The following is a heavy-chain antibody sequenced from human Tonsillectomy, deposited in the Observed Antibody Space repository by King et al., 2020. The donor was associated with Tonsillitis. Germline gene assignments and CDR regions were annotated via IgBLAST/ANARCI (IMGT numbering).Heavy chain of an antibody. Sequence: VQLVESGGGLVEPGGSLRLSCAASGFNFNNAWMNWVRQAPGKGLEWIGHIKSKGDGETTNYAAPVKGRFSISRDDSKTTLYLQMNSLTTEDTAVYYCTTDGLNFGFSMDMWGQGTTVTVSS. D-gene: IGHD3-10*01. J-gene: IGHJ6*02. CDR2: IKSKGDGETT. CDR1: GFNFNNAW. CDR3: TTDGLNFGFSMDM. V-gene: IGHV3-15*01.